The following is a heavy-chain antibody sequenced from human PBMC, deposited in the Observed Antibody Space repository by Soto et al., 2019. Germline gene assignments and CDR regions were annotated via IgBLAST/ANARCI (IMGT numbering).Heavy chain of an antibody. J-gene: IGHJ6*02. CDR3: AKGGEIVATTPYYYYGMDV. CDR1: GFTFNSYA. CDR2: IIGSGGST. V-gene: IGHV3-23*01. D-gene: IGHD5-12*01. Sequence: PGGSLRLSCAASGFTFNSYAMSWVRQAPGKGLEWVSTIIGSGGSTYYADSVKGRFSVSRDNSKNTLYLQMNSLRAEDTAVYYCAKGGEIVATTPYYYYGMDVWGQGTTVTVSS.